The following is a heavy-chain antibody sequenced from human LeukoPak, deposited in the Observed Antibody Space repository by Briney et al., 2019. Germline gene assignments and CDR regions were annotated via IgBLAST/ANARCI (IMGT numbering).Heavy chain of an antibody. V-gene: IGHV3-33*01. CDR3: AGATGGYCSGGSCYSGYFQH. CDR1: GFAFSSYG. D-gene: IGHD2-15*01. CDR2: IWYDGSNK. J-gene: IGHJ1*01. Sequence: GGSLRLSCAASGFAFSSYGMHWVRQAPGKGLEWVAVIWYDGSNKYYADSVKGRFTISRDNSKNTLYLQMNSLRAEDTAVYYCAGATGGYCSGGSCYSGYFQHWGQGTLVTVSS.